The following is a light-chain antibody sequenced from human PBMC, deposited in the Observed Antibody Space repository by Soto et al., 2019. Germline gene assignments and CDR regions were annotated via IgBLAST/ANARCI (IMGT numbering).Light chain of an antibody. V-gene: IGKV1-6*01. CDR1: QGIRSE. Sequence: AIQMTQSPSSLSASVGDRVTITCRASQGIRSELGWYQKKSGKAPKLLIYAASTLQSGVPSRFSGSGSGTDFTLTISNLQPEDFATYYCLQDYTYPRTFGQGTSVEIK. J-gene: IGKJ1*01. CDR3: LQDYTYPRT. CDR2: AAS.